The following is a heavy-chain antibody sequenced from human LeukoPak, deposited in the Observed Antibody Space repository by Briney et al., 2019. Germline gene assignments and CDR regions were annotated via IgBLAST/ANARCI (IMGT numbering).Heavy chain of an antibody. D-gene: IGHD2-2*02. CDR3: ACYSNIAVVDELPAAIGGNWFDP. CDR2: INHSGST. Sequence: SETLSLTCAVYGGSFSGYYWSWIRQPPGMGLEWIGEINHSGSTNYNPSLKSRVTISVDTSKNQFSLKLSSVTAADTAVYYCACYSNIAVVDELPAAIGGNWFDPWGQGTLVTVSS. CDR1: GGSFSGYY. J-gene: IGHJ5*02. V-gene: IGHV4-34*01.